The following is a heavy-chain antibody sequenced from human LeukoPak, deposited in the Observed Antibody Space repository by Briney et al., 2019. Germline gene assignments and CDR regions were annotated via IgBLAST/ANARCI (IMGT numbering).Heavy chain of an antibody. V-gene: IGHV3-33*01. CDR1: GFTFSSYG. CDR2: IWYDGSKQ. CDR3: ARDLSYGSGKF. Sequence: GGSLRLSCAGSGFTFSSYGIYWVRQAPGKGLEWVASIWYDGSKQLYIDSVKGRFTISRDDSKNTVFLQMNSLRAEDTAVYFCARDLSYGSGKFWGQGTLVTVSS. D-gene: IGHD3-10*01. J-gene: IGHJ4*02.